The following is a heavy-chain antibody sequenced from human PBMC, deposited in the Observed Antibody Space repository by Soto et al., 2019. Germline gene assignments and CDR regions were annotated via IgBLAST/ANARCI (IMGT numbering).Heavy chain of an antibody. CDR3: ARAGSTTCKPHVCNYYGMDV. V-gene: IGHV3-30-3*01. CDR1: GFSFNNYN. CDR2: VSYEGNNK. D-gene: IGHD2-2*01. Sequence: QVQLVESGGGVVQPGRSLRLSCAASGFSFNNYNLYWVRQAPGKGLVWVAVVSYEGNNKYYGDSVKGRFTISKDESKTTVYLQMTNLRSEATATYYCARAGSTTCKPHVCNYYGMDVWGLGTTVTVSS. J-gene: IGHJ6*02.